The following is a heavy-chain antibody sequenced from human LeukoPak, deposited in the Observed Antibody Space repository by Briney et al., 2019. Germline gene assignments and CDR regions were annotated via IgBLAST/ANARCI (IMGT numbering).Heavy chain of an antibody. J-gene: IGHJ5*02. CDR2: IIDTGST. V-gene: IGHV4-34*12. CDR3: ARRGRFGVGFDP. D-gene: IGHD3-10*01. CDR1: GESFSGYY. Sequence: SETLSLTCAVYGESFSGYYWTWIRQPPGKGLEWIGEIIDTGSTKYNSSLKSRVTISVDTSKNEFSLNLTSVTAADTAVYYCARRGRFGVGFDPWDQGTLVTVSS.